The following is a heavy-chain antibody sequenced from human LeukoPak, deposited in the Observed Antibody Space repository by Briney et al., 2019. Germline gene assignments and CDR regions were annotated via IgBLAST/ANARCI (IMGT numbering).Heavy chain of an antibody. Sequence: ASVKVSCKASGYTFTSHAISWVRQAPGQGLEWMGWIRTYNGNTNYARKVQGRVTMTTETSTSTAYLEVRSLRSDDTARYYCARIAVVVPTGIVGSYFNYMDVWGEGTTVTVSS. CDR2: IRTYNGNT. V-gene: IGHV1-18*01. CDR3: ARIAVVVPTGIVGSYFNYMDV. D-gene: IGHD2-2*01. J-gene: IGHJ6*03. CDR1: GYTFTSHA.